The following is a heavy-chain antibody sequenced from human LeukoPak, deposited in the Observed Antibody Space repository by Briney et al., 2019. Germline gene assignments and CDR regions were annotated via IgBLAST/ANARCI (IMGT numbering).Heavy chain of an antibody. V-gene: IGHV4-39*01. CDR2: IYYSGST. Sequence: SETLSLTCTVSGGSISSSSYYWGWIRQPPGKGLEWIGSIYYSGSTYYNPSLKSRVTISVDTSKNQFSLKLSSVTAADTAVYYCARVTGYSSGWYVGYWGQGTLVTVSS. J-gene: IGHJ4*02. D-gene: IGHD6-19*01. CDR1: GGSISSSSYY. CDR3: ARVTGYSSGWYVGY.